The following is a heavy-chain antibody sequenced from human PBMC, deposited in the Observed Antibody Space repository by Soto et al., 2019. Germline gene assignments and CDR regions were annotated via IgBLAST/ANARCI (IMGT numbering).Heavy chain of an antibody. CDR1: GGSFSGYY. CDR2: INHSGST. CDR3: ARGSDYFDY. J-gene: IGHJ4*02. Sequence: SETLSLTCAVYGGSFSGYYWSWIRQPPGKGLEWIGEINHSGSTNYNPSLKSRVTISVDTSKNQFSLKLSSVTAADTAVYYCARGSDYFDYWGQGTLVTVSS. V-gene: IGHV4-34*01.